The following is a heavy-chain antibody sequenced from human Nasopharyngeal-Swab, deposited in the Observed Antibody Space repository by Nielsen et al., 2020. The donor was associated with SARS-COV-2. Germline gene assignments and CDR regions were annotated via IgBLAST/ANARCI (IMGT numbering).Heavy chain of an antibody. CDR3: AREAATGRKRKTSIDF. V-gene: IGHV3-33*01. Sequence: VRQAPGKGLEWVALIWYDGSNEFYADSVKGRFTISRDNSKNILFLQRNSLREEEKEGDGWAREAATGRKRKTSIDFWGQGILVTVSS. CDR2: IWYDGSNE. J-gene: IGHJ4*02. D-gene: IGHD1-7*01.